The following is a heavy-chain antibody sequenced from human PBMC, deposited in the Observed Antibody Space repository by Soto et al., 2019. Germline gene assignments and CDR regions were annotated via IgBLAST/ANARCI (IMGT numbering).Heavy chain of an antibody. CDR3: ASKILLGY. CDR1: GFTFSDYS. Sequence: GGSLRLSCAASGFTFSDYSMHWVRQAPGKGLEWVAVIADDGNTKYDTDSVKGLFTISRDNSKNTLYLQMDSLRVEYTAVYFCASKILLGYWGQGTLVTVSS. J-gene: IGHJ1*01. V-gene: IGHV3-30*14. D-gene: IGHD3-3*02. CDR2: IADDGNTK.